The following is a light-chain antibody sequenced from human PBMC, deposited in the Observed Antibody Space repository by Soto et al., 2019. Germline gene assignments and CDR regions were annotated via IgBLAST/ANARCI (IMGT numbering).Light chain of an antibody. CDR3: QQYSDWPPNT. J-gene: IGKJ2*01. V-gene: IGKV3-15*01. CDR1: QSVNNN. Sequence: IVMTQSPATLSVSPGERATLSCRASQSVNNNVAWYQQKPGQAPRLLIYGASTRATGIPVRFSGSGSGTEFTLTISSLQSEDSAVYYCQQYSDWPPNTFGQGTKVEIK. CDR2: GAS.